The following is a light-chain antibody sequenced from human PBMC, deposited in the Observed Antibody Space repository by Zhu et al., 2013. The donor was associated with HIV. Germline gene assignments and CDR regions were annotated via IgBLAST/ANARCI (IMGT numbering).Light chain of an antibody. J-gene: IGKJ5*01. CDR3: QQLGKSPVT. Sequence: EIVLTQSPVTLSLSTGEGVTLSCRASQSLSSSYLAWYQQKPGQAPRLLIFGTSSRATGTPDRFSGSGSGTDFTLTISRLEPEDFAVYYCQQLGKSPVTFGQGTRLEIK. V-gene: IGKV3-20*01. CDR2: GTS. CDR1: QSLSSSY.